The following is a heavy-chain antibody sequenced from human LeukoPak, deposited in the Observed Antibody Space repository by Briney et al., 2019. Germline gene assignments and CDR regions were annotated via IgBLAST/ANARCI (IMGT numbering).Heavy chain of an antibody. CDR3: ARAGFSGSYRLYYYYGMDV. J-gene: IGHJ6*02. D-gene: IGHD1-26*01. V-gene: IGHV4-39*02. CDR2: IYSSGTT. CDR1: GGSISRTTYY. Sequence: SETLSLTCTVSGGSISRTTYYWGWIRQPPGKGLEWIGSIYSSGTTYYNPSLKSRVTMSVDTSKNHFSLKLTTVTAADTAVYYCARAGFSGSYRLYYYYGMDVWGQGTTVTVSS.